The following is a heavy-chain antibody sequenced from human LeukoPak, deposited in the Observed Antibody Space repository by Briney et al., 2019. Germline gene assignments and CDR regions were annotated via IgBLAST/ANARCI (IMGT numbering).Heavy chain of an antibody. D-gene: IGHD2-15*01. Sequence: PGGSLRLSCAVSGFTFSSYVMSWVRQAPGKGLEWVSSIGAAGGSKNYADSVKGRFTISRDNSKSTLYLQMSSLSPDDTAVYYCAKGGGLSCYDYWGQGTLVTVSS. CDR2: IGAAGGSK. V-gene: IGHV3-23*01. CDR3: AKGGGLSCYDY. J-gene: IGHJ4*02. CDR1: GFTFSSYV.